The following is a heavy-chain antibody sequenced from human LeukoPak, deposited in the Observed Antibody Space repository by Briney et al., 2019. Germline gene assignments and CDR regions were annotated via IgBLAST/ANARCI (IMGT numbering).Heavy chain of an antibody. Sequence: PGRSLRLSCAASGFTVSSNYMSWVRQAPGKGLEWVSVIYSGGSTYYADSVKGRFTISRDNSKNTLYLQMNSLRAEDTAVYYCAGPPPGDYYYYGMDVWGQGTTVTVSS. V-gene: IGHV3-66*04. J-gene: IGHJ6*02. CDR2: IYSGGST. CDR3: AGPPPGDYYYYGMDV. D-gene: IGHD3-10*01. CDR1: GFTVSSNY.